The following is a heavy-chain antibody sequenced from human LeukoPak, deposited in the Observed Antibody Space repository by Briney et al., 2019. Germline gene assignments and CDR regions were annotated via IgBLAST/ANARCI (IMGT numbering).Heavy chain of an antibody. V-gene: IGHV4-39*07. CDR1: GGSIRSSSYF. CDR2: IYFSGNT. J-gene: IGHJ6*03. Sequence: SETLSLTCTVSGGSIRSSSYFWGWIRQPPGKGLEWIGSIYFSGNTYYNPSLKSRVTMSVDTSKNQFSLKLSSVTAADTAVYYCARDVVVRYYYYYMDVWGKGTTVTVSS. D-gene: IGHD2-15*01. CDR3: ARDVVVRYYYYYMDV.